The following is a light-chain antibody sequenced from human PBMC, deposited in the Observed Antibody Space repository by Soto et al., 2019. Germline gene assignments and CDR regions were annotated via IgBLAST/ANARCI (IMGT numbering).Light chain of an antibody. CDR3: QQFNTYPYT. Sequence: ALQLTQSPSSLSASVGDRVTITCRASQGISSALAWYQQKPGKAPKLLIYDASSLESGVPSRVSGSESGTDFTLTISNLQPEDFATYYCQQFNTYPYTFGQGTKLEIK. CDR1: QGISSA. CDR2: DAS. V-gene: IGKV1-13*02. J-gene: IGKJ2*01.